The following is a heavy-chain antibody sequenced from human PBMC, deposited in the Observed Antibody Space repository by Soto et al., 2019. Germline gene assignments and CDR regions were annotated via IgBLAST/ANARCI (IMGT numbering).Heavy chain of an antibody. J-gene: IGHJ4*02. D-gene: IGHD3-22*01. CDR3: ARDSQDSSGYYYVYFDY. CDR2: ISGSGGST. CDR1: GFTFSSYA. Sequence: GGSLRLSCAASGFTFSSYAMSWVRQAPGKGLEWVSAISGSGGSTYYADSVKGRFTISRDNSKNTLYLQMNSLRAEDTAVYYCARDSQDSSGYYYVYFDYWGQGTLVTAPQ. V-gene: IGHV3-23*01.